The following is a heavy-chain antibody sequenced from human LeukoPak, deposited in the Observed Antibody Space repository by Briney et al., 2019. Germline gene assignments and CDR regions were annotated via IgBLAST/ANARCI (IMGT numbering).Heavy chain of an antibody. CDR2: IYHSGST. CDR1: GGSISSGGYS. Sequence: SETLSLTCAVSGGSISSGGYSWSWIRQPPGEGLEWIGYIYHSGSTYYNPSLKSRVTISVDRSKNQFSLKLSSVTAADTAVYYCARAPDGSGYYEFDYWGQGTLVTVSS. D-gene: IGHD3-22*01. CDR3: ARAPDGSGYYEFDY. V-gene: IGHV4-30-2*01. J-gene: IGHJ4*02.